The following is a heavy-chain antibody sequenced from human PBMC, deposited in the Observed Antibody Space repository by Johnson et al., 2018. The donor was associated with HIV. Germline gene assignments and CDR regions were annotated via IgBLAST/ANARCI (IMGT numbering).Heavy chain of an antibody. CDR1: GFTFSSYA. Sequence: VLLVESGGGVVQPGRSLRLSCAASGFTFSSYAMHWVRQAPGKGLEWVSGIYSGGSTYYADSVKGRFTISRDKSKNTLSLQMNSLRAGDTAVYYCARVTLVLDIWGQGTMVTVSS. D-gene: IGHD4-23*01. J-gene: IGHJ3*02. V-gene: IGHV3-66*01. CDR2: IYSGGST. CDR3: ARVTLVLDI.